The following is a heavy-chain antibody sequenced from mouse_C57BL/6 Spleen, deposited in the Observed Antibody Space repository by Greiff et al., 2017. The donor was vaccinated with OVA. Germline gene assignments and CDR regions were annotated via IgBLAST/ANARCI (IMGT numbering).Heavy chain of an antibody. D-gene: IGHD1-1*01. CDR3: ARDSVVATDWYFDV. V-gene: IGHV5-17*01. CDR2: ISSGSSTI. J-gene: IGHJ1*03. Sequence: EVKLVESGGGLVKPGGSLKLSCAASGFTFSDYGMHWVRQAPEKGLEWVAYISSGSSTIYYADTVKGRFTISRDNAKNTLFLQMTSLRSEDTAMYYCARDSVVATDWYFDVWGTGTTVTVSS. CDR1: GFTFSDYG.